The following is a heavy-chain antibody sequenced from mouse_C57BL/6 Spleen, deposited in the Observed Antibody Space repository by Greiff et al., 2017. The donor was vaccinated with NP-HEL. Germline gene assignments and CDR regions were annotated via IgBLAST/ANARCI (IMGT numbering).Heavy chain of an antibody. J-gene: IGHJ2*01. V-gene: IGHV7-3*01. CDR2: IRNKANGYTT. CDR3: SRLGYGSFFDY. CDR1: GFTFTDYY. Sequence: DVHLVESGGGLVQPGGSLSLSCAASGFTFTDYYMSWVRQPPGKALEWLGFIRNKANGYTTEYSASVKGRFTISRDNSQSILYLQMNALRAEDSSTYYCSRLGYGSFFDYWGQGTTLTVSS. D-gene: IGHD1-1*01.